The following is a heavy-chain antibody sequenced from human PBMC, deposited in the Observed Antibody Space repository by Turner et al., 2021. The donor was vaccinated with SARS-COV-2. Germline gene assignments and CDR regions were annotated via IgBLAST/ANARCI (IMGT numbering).Heavy chain of an antibody. J-gene: IGHJ4*02. V-gene: IGHV3-33*01. CDR1: GFTFSSYG. CDR3: AREPTDGSGWMGYYLDY. Sequence: QVQLVESGGGVVKPGRSLSLSCAASGFTFSSYGMHWVRQAPGKGLECVAVIWNDGSNKYYADSVKGRFTISRDNSKNTLYLQTSSLRAEDTAVYYCAREPTDGSGWMGYYLDYWGQGTLVTVSS. CDR2: IWNDGSNK. D-gene: IGHD6-25*01.